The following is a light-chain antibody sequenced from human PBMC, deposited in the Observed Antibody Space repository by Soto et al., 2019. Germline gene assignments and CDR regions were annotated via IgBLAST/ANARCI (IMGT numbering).Light chain of an antibody. V-gene: IGLV2-14*01. Sequence: QSALTQPASVSGSPGQSVTISCTGASSDVGGNDYVSWYQQHPGKAPKLILYEVNNRPSGVSNHFSGSKSGNTASLIISGLLADDEADYYCSSYSTTSTLVFGSGTKLTVL. J-gene: IGLJ1*01. CDR3: SSYSTTSTLV. CDR1: SSDVGGNDY. CDR2: EVN.